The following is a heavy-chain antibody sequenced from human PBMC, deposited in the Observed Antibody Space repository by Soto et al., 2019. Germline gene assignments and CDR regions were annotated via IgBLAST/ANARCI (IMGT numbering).Heavy chain of an antibody. J-gene: IGHJ6*03. CDR3: AREGTAAPIGYCSGGSCYPGYYYMDV. Sequence: GGSLRLSCAASGFTFSSYWMSWVRQAPGKGLEWVANIKQDGSEKYYVDSVKGRFTISRDNAKNSLYLQMNSLRAEDTAVYYCAREGTAAPIGYCSGGSCYPGYYYMDVWGKGTTVTVSS. CDR2: IKQDGSEK. D-gene: IGHD2-15*01. CDR1: GFTFSSYW. V-gene: IGHV3-7*01.